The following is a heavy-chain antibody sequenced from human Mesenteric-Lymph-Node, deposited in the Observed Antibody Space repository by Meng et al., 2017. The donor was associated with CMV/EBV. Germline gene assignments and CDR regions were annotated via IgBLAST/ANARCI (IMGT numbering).Heavy chain of an antibody. V-gene: IGHV4-39*01. J-gene: IGHJ3*02. D-gene: IGHD3-10*01. CDR2: TYYSGST. Sequence: SETLSLTCTVSGGSIGSSNYYRGWIRQPPGKGLEWIGTTYYSGSTYYNPSLKSRVTISVDTSKNQFSLQLRSVTAADTAVYYCARMETSGAFDIWGQGTMVTVSS. CDR3: ARMETSGAFDI. CDR1: GGSIGSSNYY.